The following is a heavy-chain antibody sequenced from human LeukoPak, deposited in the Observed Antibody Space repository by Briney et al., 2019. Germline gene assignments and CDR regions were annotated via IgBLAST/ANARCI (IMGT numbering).Heavy chain of an antibody. Sequence: SETLSLTCTVSGGSISSYYWSWIRQSPGKGLEWIAYIDYSGITNYNPSLKSRVTISLDMSKNQFSLNVRSVAAADTAVYYCVRVLGSGWTGLDNWGQGTLVIVSS. V-gene: IGHV4-59*12. D-gene: IGHD6-19*01. CDR1: GGSISSYY. CDR2: IDYSGIT. CDR3: VRVLGSGWTGLDN. J-gene: IGHJ4*02.